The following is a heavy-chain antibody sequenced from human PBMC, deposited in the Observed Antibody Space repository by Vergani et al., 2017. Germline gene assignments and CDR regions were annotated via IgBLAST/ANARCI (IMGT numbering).Heavy chain of an antibody. D-gene: IGHD3-22*01. J-gene: IGHJ3*02. CDR2: IYYSGST. V-gene: IGHV4-39*01. Sequence: QLQLQESGPGLVKPSETLSLTCTVSGGSISSSSYYWGWIRQPPGKGLEWIGSIYYSGSTYYNPSLKSRVTISVDTSKNQFSMKLSSVTAADTAVYYCARYKYYYDSSGYALGAFDIWGQGTMVTVSS. CDR1: GGSISSSSYY. CDR3: ARYKYYYDSSGYALGAFDI.